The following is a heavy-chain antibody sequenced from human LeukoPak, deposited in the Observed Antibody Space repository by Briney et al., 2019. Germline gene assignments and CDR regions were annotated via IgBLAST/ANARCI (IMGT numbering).Heavy chain of an antibody. V-gene: IGHV1-2*02. CDR1: GYTFTVFY. CDR3: ARSKVYPNDY. Sequence: ASVKVSCKASGYTFTVFYMHWVRQAPGQGLEWMGWINPNSGGTNYAQKFQGRVNMTRDTSISTVYMELSRLRSDDTAVYYCARSKVYPNDYWGQGTLVTVSS. D-gene: IGHD1-14*01. CDR2: INPNSGGT. J-gene: IGHJ4*02.